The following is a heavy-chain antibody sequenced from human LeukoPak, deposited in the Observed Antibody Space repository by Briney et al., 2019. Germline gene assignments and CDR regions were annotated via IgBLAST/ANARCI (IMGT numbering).Heavy chain of an antibody. V-gene: IGHV3-7*01. Sequence: GGSLRLSCAASGFTFSSYWMSWVRQAPGKGLEWVANIKQDGSEKYYVDSVKGRFTISRDNAKNSLYLQMNSLRTEDTAIYYCARDVSRGLTASDYWGQGTLVAVSS. J-gene: IGHJ4*02. D-gene: IGHD2-2*01. CDR1: GFTFSSYW. CDR3: ARDVSRGLTASDY. CDR2: IKQDGSEK.